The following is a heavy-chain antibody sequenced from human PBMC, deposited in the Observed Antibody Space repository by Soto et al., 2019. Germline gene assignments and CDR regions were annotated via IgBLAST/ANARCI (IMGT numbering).Heavy chain of an antibody. J-gene: IGHJ6*02. CDR1: GYTFTGYY. CDR3: ARDAHCSSTSCYTDDYYYYGMDV. CDR2: INPNSGGT. Sequence: ASVKVSCKASGYTFTGYYMHWVRQAPGQGPEWMGWINPNSGGTNYAQKFQGRVTMTRDTSISTAYMELSRLRSDDTAVYYCARDAHCSSTSCYTDDYYYYGMDVWGQGTTVTVSS. V-gene: IGHV1-2*02. D-gene: IGHD2-2*02.